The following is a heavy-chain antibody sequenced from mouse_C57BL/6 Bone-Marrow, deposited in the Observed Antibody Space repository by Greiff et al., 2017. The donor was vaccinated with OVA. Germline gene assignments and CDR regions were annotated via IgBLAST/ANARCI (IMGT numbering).Heavy chain of an antibody. V-gene: IGHV8-12*01. CDR1: GFSLSTSGMG. D-gene: IGHD1-1*01. Sequence: QVTLKVSGPGILQSSQTLSLTCSFSGFSLSTSGMGVSWIRQPSGKGLEWLAHIYWDDDKRYNPSLQSRLTISKDTSRNQVFLKITSVDTADTATYYCARPYYYGSSDAFYYAMDYWGQGTSVTVSS. CDR3: ARPYYYGSSDAFYYAMDY. J-gene: IGHJ4*01. CDR2: IYWDDDK.